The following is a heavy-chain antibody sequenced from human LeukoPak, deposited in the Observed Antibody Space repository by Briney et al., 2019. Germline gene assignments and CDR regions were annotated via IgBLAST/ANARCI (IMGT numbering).Heavy chain of an antibody. Sequence: PSETLSLTCTVSGDSISGFYWNWIRQPPGKGLEWIGYMYYSGITNYNPSLKSRVTISVDTSKNQFSLKLSSVTAADTAVYYCARDPGYDSSGYYHFDYWGQGTLVTVSS. J-gene: IGHJ4*02. CDR2: MYYSGIT. V-gene: IGHV4-59*01. D-gene: IGHD3-22*01. CDR3: ARDPGYDSSGYYHFDY. CDR1: GDSISGFY.